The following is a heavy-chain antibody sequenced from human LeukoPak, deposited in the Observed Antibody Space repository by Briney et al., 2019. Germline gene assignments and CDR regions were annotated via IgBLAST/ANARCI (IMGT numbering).Heavy chain of an antibody. J-gene: IGHJ4*02. CDR2: VHLDGRT. V-gene: IGHV4-4*02. D-gene: IGHD3-3*01. CDR3: AREGGFYRPLDY. CDR1: GGSITTTNW. Sequence: SETLSLTCGVSGGSITTTNWWTWVRQPPGKGLLWIGEVHLDGRTNYNPSLESRLTISVDLSENHISLRLTSVTAADTAVYYCAREGGFYRPLDYSGQGTLVTVSS.